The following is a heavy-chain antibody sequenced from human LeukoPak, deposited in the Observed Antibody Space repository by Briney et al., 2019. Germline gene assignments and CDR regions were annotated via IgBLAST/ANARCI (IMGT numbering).Heavy chain of an antibody. CDR2: INPSAYST. D-gene: IGHD5-24*01. CDR1: GYTFTSHY. CDR3: ARGEDGYNSFFLGAFDI. Sequence: ASVKVSCKASGYTFTSHYVHWVRQAPGQGLEWMGLINPSAYSTIYAQKFQGRVTMTWDMSTSTVYMDLSSLRSEDTAVYYCARGEDGYNSFFLGAFDIWGQGTMVTVSS. J-gene: IGHJ3*02. V-gene: IGHV1-46*01.